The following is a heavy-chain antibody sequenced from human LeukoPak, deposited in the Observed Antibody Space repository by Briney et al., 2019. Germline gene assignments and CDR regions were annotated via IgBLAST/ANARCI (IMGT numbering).Heavy chain of an antibody. CDR2: IYHSGST. Sequence: SETLSLTCAVSGYSISSCYYWGWIRQPPGKGLEWIGSIYHSGSTYYNPSLKSRVTISVDTSKNQFSLKLSSVTAADTAVYYCARVRPYYYYYMDVWGKGTTVTVSS. J-gene: IGHJ6*03. V-gene: IGHV4-38-2*01. CDR1: GYSISSCYY. CDR3: ARVRPYYYYYMDV.